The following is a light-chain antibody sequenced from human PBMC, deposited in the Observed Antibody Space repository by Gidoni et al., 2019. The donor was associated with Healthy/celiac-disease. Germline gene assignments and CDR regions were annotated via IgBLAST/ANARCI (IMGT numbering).Light chain of an antibody. CDR2: KAS. CDR3: QQYNSYSLT. V-gene: IGKV1-5*03. Sequence: DIQLTPSPSTLSASVGDRVTIPCRASQSISSWLAWYQQKPGKAPKLLIYKASSLESGVPSRFSGSGSGTEFTLTISSLQPDDFATYYCQQYNSYSLTFGQGTKVEIK. CDR1: QSISSW. J-gene: IGKJ1*01.